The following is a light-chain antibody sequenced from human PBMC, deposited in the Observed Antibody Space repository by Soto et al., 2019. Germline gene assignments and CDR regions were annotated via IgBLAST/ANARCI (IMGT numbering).Light chain of an antibody. J-gene: IGKJ3*01. CDR1: QGIANY. V-gene: IGKV1-27*01. Sequence: DIQMTQSPSSLSASVGDRVTITCRASQGIANYLAWYQQKPGKVPKLLIYAASTLEPGVPSRFSGSGFGTDFTLSISSLQPEDFAHYYCQKYNGAPCTFGLGTKVDIK. CDR2: AAS. CDR3: QKYNGAPCT.